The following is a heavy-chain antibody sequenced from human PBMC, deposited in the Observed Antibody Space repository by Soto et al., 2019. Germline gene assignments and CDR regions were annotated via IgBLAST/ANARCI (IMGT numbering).Heavy chain of an antibody. CDR3: ARRDSSGWYSYFDY. J-gene: IGHJ4*02. CDR2: MYYSGST. CDR1: GGSISGYY. D-gene: IGHD6-19*01. V-gene: IGHV4-59*08. Sequence: WETLSLTCTVSGGSISGYYWSWIRQPPGKGLEWIAYMYYSGSTNYNPSLKGRVTISIDTSKNQFSLKLSSVTAADTAVYYCARRDSSGWYSYFDYWGQGALVTVSS.